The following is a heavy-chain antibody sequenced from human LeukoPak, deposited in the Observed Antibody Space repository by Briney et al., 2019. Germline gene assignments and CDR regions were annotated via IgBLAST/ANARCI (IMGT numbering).Heavy chain of an antibody. J-gene: IGHJ4*02. CDR2: ISYDGSNK. V-gene: IGHV3-30*18. CDR1: GFTFSSYG. Sequence: GGSLRLSCAASGFTFSSYGMHWVRQAPGKGLEWVAVISYDGSNKYYADSVKGRSTISRDNSKNTLYLQMNSLRAEDTAVYYCAKAPDYGSWQFDYWGQGTLVTVSS. D-gene: IGHD4/OR15-4a*01. CDR3: AKAPDYGSWQFDY.